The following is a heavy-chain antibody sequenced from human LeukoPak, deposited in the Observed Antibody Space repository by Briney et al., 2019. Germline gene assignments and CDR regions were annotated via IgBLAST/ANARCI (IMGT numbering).Heavy chain of an antibody. CDR1: GFTFSSYW. D-gene: IGHD1-26*01. Sequence: PGGSLRLSCAASGFTFSSYWMHWVRQAPGKGLVWVSRINSDGSSTTYADSVKGRFTISGDNAKNTLYLQMNSLRAEDTAVYYCAELRSSAFDIWGQGTMVTVSS. V-gene: IGHV3-74*03. CDR3: AELRSSAFDI. J-gene: IGHJ3*02. CDR2: INSDGSST.